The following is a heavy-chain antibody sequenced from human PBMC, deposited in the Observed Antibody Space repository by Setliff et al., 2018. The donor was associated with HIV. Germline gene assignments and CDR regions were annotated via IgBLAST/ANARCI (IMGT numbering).Heavy chain of an antibody. V-gene: IGHV1-18*04. D-gene: IGHD3-3*01. CDR1: GYSFTNHY. J-gene: IGHJ3*02. Sequence: ASVKVSCKPSGYSFTNHYMHWVRQAPGQGLEWMGWISAYSGNTNYAQKLQGRVTMTTDTSTSTAYMELRSLRSDDTAVYYCARVAWYYSFWSGLGDAFDIWGQGTMVTVSS. CDR3: ARVAWYYSFWSGLGDAFDI. CDR2: ISAYSGNT.